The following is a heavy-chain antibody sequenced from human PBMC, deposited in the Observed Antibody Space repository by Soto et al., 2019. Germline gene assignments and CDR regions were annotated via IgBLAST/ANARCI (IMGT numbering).Heavy chain of an antibody. Sequence: PGESLKISCAASGFTFSSYGMHWVRQAPGKGLEWVAVISYEGSNKYYADSVKGRFTISRDNSKNTLYLQMNSLRAEDTAVYYCAKDVNYDILTYAFDIWGQGTMVTVSS. D-gene: IGHD3-9*01. V-gene: IGHV3-30*18. CDR3: AKDVNYDILTYAFDI. CDR1: GFTFSSYG. J-gene: IGHJ3*02. CDR2: ISYEGSNK.